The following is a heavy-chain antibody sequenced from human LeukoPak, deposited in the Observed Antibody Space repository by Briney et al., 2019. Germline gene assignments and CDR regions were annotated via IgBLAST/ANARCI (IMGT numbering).Heavy chain of an antibody. V-gene: IGHV3-30*04. CDR3: ARDKGPLDY. CDR1: GFTFSSYA. J-gene: IGHJ4*02. Sequence: GRSLRLSCAASGFTFSSYAMHWVRQAPGKGLEWVAVISYDGSNKYYADSMKGRFTISRDNSKNTLYLQMNSLRAEDTAVYYCARDKGPLDYWGQGTLVTVSS. CDR2: ISYDGSNK.